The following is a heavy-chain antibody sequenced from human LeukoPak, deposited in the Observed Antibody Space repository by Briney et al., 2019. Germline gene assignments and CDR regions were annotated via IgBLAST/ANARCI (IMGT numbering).Heavy chain of an antibody. J-gene: IGHJ6*02. CDR1: GGSFSGYY. CDR3: ARGLSSDHYYGMDV. CDR2: INHSGST. Sequence: SETLSLTCAVYGGSFSGYYWSWIRQPPGKGLEWTGEINHSGSTNYNPSLKSRVTISVDTSKNQFSLKLSSVTAADTAVYYCARGLSSDHYYGMDVWGQGTAVTVSS. D-gene: IGHD6-6*01. V-gene: IGHV4-34*01.